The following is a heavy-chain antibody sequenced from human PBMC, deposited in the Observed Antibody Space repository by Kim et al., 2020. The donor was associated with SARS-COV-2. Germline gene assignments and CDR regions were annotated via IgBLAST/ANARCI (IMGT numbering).Heavy chain of an antibody. CDR3: AKDPTDCSGCDCYFKMGGGASYVYYGMDV. Sequence: SLRLSCAFSGFTFSHYGMHWVRQGPGKGLEWVAAISYDGSNEYYADSVKGRFTISRDNSRNTLHLQMSSLGAEDTAVNYCAKDPTDCSGCDCYFKMGGGASYVYYGMDVWGQGTPVSVS. CDR2: ISYDGSNE. D-gene: IGHD2-21*01. V-gene: IGHV3-30*18. J-gene: IGHJ6*02. CDR1: GFTFSHYG.